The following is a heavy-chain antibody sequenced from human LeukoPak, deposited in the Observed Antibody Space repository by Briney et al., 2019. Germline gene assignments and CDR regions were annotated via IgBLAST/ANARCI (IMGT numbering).Heavy chain of an antibody. V-gene: IGHV1-2*02. CDR2: INPNSGGT. Sequence: GASVKVSCKASGYTFTGYYMHWVRQAPGQGLEWMGWINPNSGGTNYAQKFQGRVTMTRDTSISTAYMELSRLRSDDTAVYYCARDPFMVATTEDFDYWGQGTLVTVSS. CDR3: ARDPFMVATTEDFDY. D-gene: IGHD5-12*01. CDR1: GYTFTGYY. J-gene: IGHJ4*02.